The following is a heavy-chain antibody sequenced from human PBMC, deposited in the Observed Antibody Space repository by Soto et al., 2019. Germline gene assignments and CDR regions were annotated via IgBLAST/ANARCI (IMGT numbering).Heavy chain of an antibody. CDR2: IYHSGST. CDR1: GGSISSGGYY. V-gene: IGHV4-31*03. CDR3: ARASTARFDP. Sequence: SETLSLTCTVSGGSISSGGYYWSWIRQHPGEGLEWIGYIYHSGSTYYNPSLRSRITMSVDTSKNQFSLKLSSVTAADTAVYYCARASTARFDPWGQGTLVTVLL. J-gene: IGHJ5*02. D-gene: IGHD2-21*02.